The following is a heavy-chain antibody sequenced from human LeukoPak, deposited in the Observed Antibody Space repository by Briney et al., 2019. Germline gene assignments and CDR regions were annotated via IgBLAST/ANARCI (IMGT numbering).Heavy chain of an antibody. CDR2: ISSSGSTI. V-gene: IGHV3-48*03. Sequence: GGSLRLSCAASGFTFSSYEMNWVRQAPGKGLEWVSYISSSGSTIYYADSVKGRFTISRDNAKNSLYLQMNSLRAEDTAIYYCARHLSGVTGYTYGRGIDYWGQGTLVTVSS. J-gene: IGHJ4*02. CDR1: GFTFSSYE. CDR3: ARHLSGVTGYTYGRGIDY. D-gene: IGHD5-18*01.